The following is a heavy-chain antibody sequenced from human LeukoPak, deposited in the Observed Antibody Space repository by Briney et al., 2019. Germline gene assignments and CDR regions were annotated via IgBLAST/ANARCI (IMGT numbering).Heavy chain of an antibody. V-gene: IGHV3-21*01. CDR2: ISSSSSYI. D-gene: IGHD2-21*01. Sequence: PGGSLRLSCAASGFTFSRYSMNWVRQAPGKGLEWVSSISSSSSYIYYADSVKGRFTISRDNAKNSLYLQMNSLRAEDTAVYYCARGAGVVVIASFDYWGQGNLVTVSS. CDR3: ARGAGVVVIASFDY. CDR1: GFTFSRYS. J-gene: IGHJ4*02.